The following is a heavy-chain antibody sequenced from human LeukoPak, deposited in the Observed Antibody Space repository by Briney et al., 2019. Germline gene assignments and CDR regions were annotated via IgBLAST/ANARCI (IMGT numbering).Heavy chain of an antibody. D-gene: IGHD6-19*01. J-gene: IGHJ4*02. CDR1: GYTFTGYY. V-gene: IGHV1-2*02. CDR3: ARALSSGWYDPQDY. CDR2: INPNNGGT. Sequence: ASVKVSCKASGYTFTGYYIHWVRQAPGQGLEWMAWINPNNGGTNYAQQFQDRITMTRDTSISTAYMELSRLRSDDTAVYYCARALSSGWYDPQDYWGQGTLVTVSS.